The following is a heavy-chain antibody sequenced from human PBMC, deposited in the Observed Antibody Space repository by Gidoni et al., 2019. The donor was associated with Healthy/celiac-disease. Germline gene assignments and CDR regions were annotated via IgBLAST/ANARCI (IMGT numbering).Heavy chain of an antibody. CDR3: AREFLASGSSSWVLGY. J-gene: IGHJ4*02. Sequence: QVQLQESGPGLVKPSETLSLTCTVSGGSIRSYYWRWIRQPAGKGLEWIGRIYTSGSTNYNPSLKSRVTMSVDTSKNQFSLKLSSVTAADTAVYYCAREFLASGSSSWVLGYWGQGTLVTVSS. CDR1: GGSIRSYY. V-gene: IGHV4-4*07. D-gene: IGHD6-13*01. CDR2: IYTSGST.